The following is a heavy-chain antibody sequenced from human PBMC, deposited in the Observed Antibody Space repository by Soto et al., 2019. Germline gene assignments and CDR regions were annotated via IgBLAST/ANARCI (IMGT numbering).Heavy chain of an antibody. CDR3: ARDRLMATAGTARHYFGLDV. Sequence: PWETLSLTGTVSGGSIRSGGYYWSWVRQNPRRGLEWIGNIYYSGNAYYNPSLKSRLTTSVDTSKNQFSLNLSSVTAADTAVYYCARDRLMATAGTARHYFGLDVWGQGTTVTVSS. D-gene: IGHD5-18*01. V-gene: IGHV4-31*03. CDR1: GGSIRSGGYY. CDR2: IYYSGNA. J-gene: IGHJ6*02.